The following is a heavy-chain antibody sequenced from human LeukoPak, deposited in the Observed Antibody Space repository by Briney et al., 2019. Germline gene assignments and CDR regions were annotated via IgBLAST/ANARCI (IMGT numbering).Heavy chain of an antibody. Sequence: GGSLRLSCAASGFTFSSYSMNWVRQAPGKGLEWVSSISSSSSYIYYADSVKGRFTISRDNAKNSLYLQMNSLRAEDTAVYYCARTAAAGEDWFDPWGQGTLVTVSS. V-gene: IGHV3-21*01. CDR2: ISSSSSYI. CDR3: ARTAAAGEDWFDP. J-gene: IGHJ5*02. CDR1: GFTFSSYS. D-gene: IGHD6-25*01.